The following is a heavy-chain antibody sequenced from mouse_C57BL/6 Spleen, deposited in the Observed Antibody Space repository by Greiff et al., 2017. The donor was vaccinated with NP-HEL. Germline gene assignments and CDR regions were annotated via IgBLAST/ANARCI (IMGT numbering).Heavy chain of an antibody. D-gene: IGHD2-5*01. CDR1: GYAFSSSW. CDR2: IYPGDGDT. Sequence: VQGVESGPELVKPGASVKISCKASGYAFSSSWMNWVKQRPGKGLEWIGRIYPGDGDTNYNGKFKGKATLTADKSSSTAYMQLSSLTSEDSAVYFCAREVYSNYHYYAMDYWGQGTSVTVSS. J-gene: IGHJ4*01. CDR3: AREVYSNYHYYAMDY. V-gene: IGHV1-82*01.